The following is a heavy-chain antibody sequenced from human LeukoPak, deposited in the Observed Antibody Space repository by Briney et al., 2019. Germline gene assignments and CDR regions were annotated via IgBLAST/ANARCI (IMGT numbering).Heavy chain of an antibody. CDR1: GGTFSSYA. D-gene: IGHD5-12*01. J-gene: IGHJ6*02. CDR3: ARDRRGSGYSGYAFYYGMDV. V-gene: IGHV1-69*04. Sequence: ASVKVSCKASGGTFSSYAISWVRQAPGQGLEWMGRIIPILGIANYAQKFQGRVTITADKSTSTAYMELSSLRSEDTAVYYCARDRRGSGYSGYAFYYGMDVWGQGTTVTVSS. CDR2: IIPILGIA.